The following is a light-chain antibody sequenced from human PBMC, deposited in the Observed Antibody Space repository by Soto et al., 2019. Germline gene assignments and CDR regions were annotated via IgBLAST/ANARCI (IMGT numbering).Light chain of an antibody. CDR1: SSDVGGYNY. CDR2: DVS. J-gene: IGLJ2*01. Sequence: QSVLTQPASVCGSPGQSITISCTGTSSDVGGYNYVSWYQQNPGKAPKLMIFDVSNRPSGVSNRFSASKSGNTASLTISGLRAEDEADYYCSSYTSSSTVIFGGGTKVTVL. V-gene: IGLV2-14*01. CDR3: SSYTSSSTVI.